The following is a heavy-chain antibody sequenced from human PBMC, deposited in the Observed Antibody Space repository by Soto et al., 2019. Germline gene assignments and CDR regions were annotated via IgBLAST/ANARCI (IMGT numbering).Heavy chain of an antibody. CDR2: INAGNDNT. J-gene: IGHJ6*02. V-gene: IGHV1-3*01. D-gene: IGHD4-4*01. CDR3: ARVGQYYSGMVV. CDR1: GYTFSTYV. Sequence: ASVKVSCKASGYTFSTYVMHWVRQAPGQRLEWMGWINAGNDNTKFSQKFQGRATITRDTSASTVYTEVSSLSSEDTAVYYCARVGQYYSGMVVWGQGTTVSFS.